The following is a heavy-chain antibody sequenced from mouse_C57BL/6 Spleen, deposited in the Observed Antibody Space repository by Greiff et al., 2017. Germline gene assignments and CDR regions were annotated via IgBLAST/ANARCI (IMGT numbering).Heavy chain of an antibody. V-gene: IGHV1-64*01. J-gene: IGHJ4*01. CDR3: AIITTVVDY. Sequence: QVQLQQPGAELVKPGASVKLSCKASGYTFTSYWMHWVKQRPGQGLEWIGMIHPNSGSTNYNEKFKSKATLTVDKSSSTAYMQLSSLTSKDSAVYYCAIITTVVDYWGQGTSVTVSS. CDR1: GYTFTSYW. CDR2: IHPNSGST. D-gene: IGHD1-1*01.